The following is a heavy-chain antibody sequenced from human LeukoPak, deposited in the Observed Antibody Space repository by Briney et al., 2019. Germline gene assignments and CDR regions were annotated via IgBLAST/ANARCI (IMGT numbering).Heavy chain of an antibody. D-gene: IGHD4-23*01. Sequence: PGGSLRLSCAASGFTFSSYAMSWVRQAPGKGLEWVSAISGSGGSTYYADSVKGWFTISRDNSKNTLYLQMNSLRAEDTAVYYCAKYYGGNSWVCDYWGQGTLVTVSS. CDR1: GFTFSSYA. CDR3: AKYYGGNSWVCDY. V-gene: IGHV3-23*01. CDR2: ISGSGGST. J-gene: IGHJ4*02.